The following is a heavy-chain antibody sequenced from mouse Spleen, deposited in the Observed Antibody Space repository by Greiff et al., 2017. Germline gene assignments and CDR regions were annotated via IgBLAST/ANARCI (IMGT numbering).Heavy chain of an antibody. Sequence: EVQLVESGGGLVKPGGSLKLSCAASGFTFSSYAMSWVRQTPEKRLEWVAAINSNGGSTYYPDTVKDRFTISRDNAKNTLYLQMSSLRSEDTALYYCARQKLRFFDYWGQGTTLTVSS. CDR1: GFTFSSYA. D-gene: IGHD1-1*01. J-gene: IGHJ2*01. CDR2: INSNGGST. CDR3: ARQKLRFFDY. V-gene: IGHV5-6-2*01.